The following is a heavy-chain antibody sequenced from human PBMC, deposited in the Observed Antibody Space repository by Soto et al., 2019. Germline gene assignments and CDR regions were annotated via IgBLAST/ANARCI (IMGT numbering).Heavy chain of an antibody. CDR2: IYYSGST. J-gene: IGHJ4*02. V-gene: IGHV4-59*01. CDR1: VGSISSYY. Sequence: SETLSLTCTVSVGSISSYYWSWIRQPPGKGLEWIGYIYYSGSTNYNPSLKSRVTISVDTSKNQFSLKLSSVTAADTAVYYCAREYMVRGIGYFDYWGQGTLVTVS. CDR3: AREYMVRGIGYFDY. D-gene: IGHD3-10*01.